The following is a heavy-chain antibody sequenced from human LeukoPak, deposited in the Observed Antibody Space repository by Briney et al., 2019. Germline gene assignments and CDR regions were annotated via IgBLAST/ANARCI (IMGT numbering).Heavy chain of an antibody. CDR2: INPNSGVS. Sequence: ASVKVSCKASGYTFTGYYMHWVRQAPGQGLEWMGWINPNSGVSDSAQKFQGRLTMTRDTSISTVYMDLSRLTSDDTAVYFCARGARVTIFGVIIFGYFDFWGQGTLVTVSS. D-gene: IGHD3-3*01. CDR3: ARGARVTIFGVIIFGYFDF. J-gene: IGHJ4*02. CDR1: GYTFTGYY. V-gene: IGHV1-2*02.